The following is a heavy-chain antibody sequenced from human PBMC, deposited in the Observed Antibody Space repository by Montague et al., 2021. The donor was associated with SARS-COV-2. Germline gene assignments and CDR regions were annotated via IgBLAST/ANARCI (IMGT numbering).Heavy chain of an antibody. CDR2: IYYSGST. V-gene: IGHV4-31*03. J-gene: IGHJ2*01. Sequence: TLSLTCTVSGGSISSGGYYWSWIRQHPGKGLEWIGYIYYSGSTYYXPSFKSRVTISVDTSKNQFSLKLSSVTAADTAVYYCARVHIVVVTAMRYFDLWGRGTLVTVSS. CDR1: GGSISSGGYY. D-gene: IGHD2-21*02. CDR3: ARVHIVVVTAMRYFDL.